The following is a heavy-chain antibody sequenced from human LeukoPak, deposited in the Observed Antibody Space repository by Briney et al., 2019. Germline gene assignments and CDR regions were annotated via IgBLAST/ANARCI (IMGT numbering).Heavy chain of an antibody. Sequence: GGSLRLSCAASGFTVSSNYMSWVRQAPGKGLEWVSVIYSGGSTYYADSVKGRFTISRDNSKNTLYLQMNSLRAEDTAAYYCARDLEGPADYFDYWGQGTLVTVSS. CDR2: IYSGGST. CDR3: ARDLEGPADYFDY. D-gene: IGHD1-1*01. J-gene: IGHJ4*02. CDR1: GFTVSSNY. V-gene: IGHV3-53*01.